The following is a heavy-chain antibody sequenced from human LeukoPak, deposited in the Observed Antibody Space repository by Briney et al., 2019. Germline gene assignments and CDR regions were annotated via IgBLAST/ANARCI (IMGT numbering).Heavy chain of an antibody. J-gene: IGHJ3*01. D-gene: IGHD3-3*01. CDR3: AADDYDLWSGYSSRGGSV. CDR1: GGSFSGYS. Sequence: SETLSLTCAVYGGSFSGYSWSWIRQPPGKGLEWIGEINHSGSTNYNPSLKSRVTISVDASKNQFSLKLSSVTAADTAVYYCAADDYDLWSGYSSRGGSVWGQGTMVTVSS. CDR2: INHSGST. V-gene: IGHV4-34*01.